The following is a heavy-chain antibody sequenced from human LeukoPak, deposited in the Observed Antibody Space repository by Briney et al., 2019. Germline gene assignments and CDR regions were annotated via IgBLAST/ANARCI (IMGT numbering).Heavy chain of an antibody. CDR3: AREETSSWYLDWFDP. Sequence: GGSLRLSCAASGFTFSSYGMHWVRQAPGKGLEWVAVIWYDGSNKYYADSVKGRFTISRDNSKNTLYLQMNSLRAEDTAVYYCAREETSSWYLDWFDPWGQGTLVTVSS. V-gene: IGHV3-33*01. CDR2: IWYDGSNK. D-gene: IGHD6-13*01. CDR1: GFTFSSYG. J-gene: IGHJ5*02.